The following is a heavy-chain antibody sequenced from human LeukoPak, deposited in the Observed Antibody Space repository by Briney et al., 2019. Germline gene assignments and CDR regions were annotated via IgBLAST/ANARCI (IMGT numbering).Heavy chain of an antibody. CDR3: ARAPRPVYSGYDYPFDY. J-gene: IGHJ4*02. D-gene: IGHD5-12*01. V-gene: IGHV1-8*01. CDR2: MNPNSGNT. Sequence: ASVKVSCKASGYTFTSYDINWVRQATGQGLEWMGWMNPNSGNTGYAQKFQGRVTMTRNTSISTAYMELSSLRSEDTAVYYCARAPRPVYSGYDYPFDYWGQGTLVTVSS. CDR1: GYTFTSYD.